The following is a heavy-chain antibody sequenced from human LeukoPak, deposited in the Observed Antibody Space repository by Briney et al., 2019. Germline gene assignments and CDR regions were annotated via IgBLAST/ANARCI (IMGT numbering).Heavy chain of an antibody. D-gene: IGHD3-3*01. J-gene: IGHJ6*03. V-gene: IGHV1-69*13. CDR1: GGTFSSYA. Sequence: SVKVSCKASGGTFSSYAISWVRQAPGQGLEWMGGIIPIFGTANYAQKFQGRVTITADESTSTAYMELRSLRSDDTAVYYCARQVRFLEWILSEDYYYYMDVWGKGTTVTVSS. CDR3: ARQVRFLEWILSEDYYYYMDV. CDR2: IIPIFGTA.